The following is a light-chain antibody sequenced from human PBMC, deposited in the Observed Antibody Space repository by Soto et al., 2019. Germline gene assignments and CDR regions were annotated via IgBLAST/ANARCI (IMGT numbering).Light chain of an antibody. V-gene: IGLV1-40*01. CDR2: GNY. Sequence: QSVLTQPPSVSGAPGQVVTISCTGGSSNLGAGSDVHWYQHLPGAAPTLLIYGNYNRPSGVPDRFSGSKYGTSASLAITGLQADDEADYYCQSYDSTLSEGVFGTGTQLTVL. J-gene: IGLJ1*01. CDR1: SSNLGAGSD. CDR3: QSYDSTLSEGV.